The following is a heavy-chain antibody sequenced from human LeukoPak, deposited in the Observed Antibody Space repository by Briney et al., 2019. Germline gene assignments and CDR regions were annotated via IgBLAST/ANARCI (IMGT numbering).Heavy chain of an antibody. D-gene: IGHD6-6*01. CDR2: MNPNNGNT. Sequence: ASVKVSCKASGYTFTSYDINWVRQATGQGLEWMGWMNPNNGNTDYAQKFQGRVTLTRNTSISTTYMELSSLRFEDTAVYYCARGRERGSSSSFTDYWGQGTLVIVSS. J-gene: IGHJ4*02. CDR1: GYTFTSYD. CDR3: ARGRERGSSSSFTDY. V-gene: IGHV1-8*01.